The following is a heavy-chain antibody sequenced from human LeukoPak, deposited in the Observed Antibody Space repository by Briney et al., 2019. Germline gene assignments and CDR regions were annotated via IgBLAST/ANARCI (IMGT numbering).Heavy chain of an antibody. CDR1: GGSFSGYY. CDR2: INHSGST. J-gene: IGHJ4*02. V-gene: IGHV4-34*01. D-gene: IGHD3-10*01. Sequence: PSETLSLTCAVYGGSFSGYYWSWIRQPPGKGLEWIGEINHSGSTNYTPSLKCRVTISVDTSKNQFSLKLSSVTTADTDVYYYARVRTMVQGGFDYWGQGTLVTASS. CDR3: ARVRTMVQGGFDY.